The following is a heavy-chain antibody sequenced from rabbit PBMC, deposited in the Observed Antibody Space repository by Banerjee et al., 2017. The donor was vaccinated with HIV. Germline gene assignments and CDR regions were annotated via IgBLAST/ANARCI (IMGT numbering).Heavy chain of an antibody. J-gene: IGHJ4*01. D-gene: IGHD4-2*01. CDR3: ARDLGSL. CDR1: GLDFSSSYY. V-gene: IGHV1S45*01. CDR2: IYTSTSGTT. Sequence: QEQLVEYGGDLVQPEGSLTLTCKASGLDFSSSYYICWVRQAPGKGLEWITCIYTSTSGTTYYASWVNGRFTISKTSSTTVTLQMTSLTAADTATYFCARDLGSLWGPGTLVTVS.